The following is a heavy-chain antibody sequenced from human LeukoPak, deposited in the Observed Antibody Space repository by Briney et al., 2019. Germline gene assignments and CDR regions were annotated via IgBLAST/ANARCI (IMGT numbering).Heavy chain of an antibody. V-gene: IGHV3-23*01. J-gene: IGHJ3*02. CDR1: GFSFSTYI. CDR3: AKGGFIGYNGLFDI. Sequence: GGSLRLSCGASGFSFSTYIVSWVRQAPGKGLQWVSAISGSGTRYYADSVKGRFTISRDDSTNVIYLQMNSLRSEDTATYYCAKGGFIGYNGLFDIWGQGTMVTVSS. CDR2: ISGSGTR. D-gene: IGHD5-24*01.